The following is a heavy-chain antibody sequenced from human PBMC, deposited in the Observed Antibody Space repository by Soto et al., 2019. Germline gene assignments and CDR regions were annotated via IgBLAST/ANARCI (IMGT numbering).Heavy chain of an antibody. CDR2: INPNSGGT. D-gene: IGHD4-17*01. J-gene: IGHJ4*02. CDR3: ASGKRDDYCEHCNKYFDY. Sequence: GASVKVSCKASGYTFTGYYMHWVRQAPGQGLEWMGWINPNSGGTNYAQKFQGRVTMTRDTSISTAYMELSRLSSDDTAVYYCASGKRDDYCEHCNKYFDYWGQGTLVTVSS. V-gene: IGHV1-2*02. CDR1: GYTFTGYY.